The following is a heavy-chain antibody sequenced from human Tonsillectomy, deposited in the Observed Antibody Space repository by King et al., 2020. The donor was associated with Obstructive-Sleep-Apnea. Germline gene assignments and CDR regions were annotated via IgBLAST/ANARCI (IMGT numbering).Heavy chain of an antibody. J-gene: IGHJ4*02. Sequence: VQLQESGPGLVKPSETLSLSCIVSGYSLSRGYYWGWIRQSPGKGLEWIGSIYHSGRTYYNPSLKSRVTISVDTSKNQLSLRPSSVTAADTALYYCARDDYYGSGSPPDYWGQGTLVTVSS. CDR2: IYHSGRT. D-gene: IGHD3-10*01. V-gene: IGHV4-38-2*02. CDR3: ARDDYYGSGSPPDY. CDR1: GYSLSRGYY.